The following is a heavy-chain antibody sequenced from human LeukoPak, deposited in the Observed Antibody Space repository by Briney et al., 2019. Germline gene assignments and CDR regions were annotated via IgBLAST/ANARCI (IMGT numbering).Heavy chain of an antibody. CDR2: INHSGST. Sequence: PSETLSLTCTVSGGSVSSYYWSWIRQPPGKGLEWIGEINHSGSTNYNPSLKSRVTISVDTSKNQFSLKLSSVTAADTAVYYCARGSFYSNYPNWFDPWGQGTLVTVSS. CDR3: ARGSFYSNYPNWFDP. J-gene: IGHJ5*02. CDR1: GGSVSSYY. V-gene: IGHV4-34*01. D-gene: IGHD4-11*01.